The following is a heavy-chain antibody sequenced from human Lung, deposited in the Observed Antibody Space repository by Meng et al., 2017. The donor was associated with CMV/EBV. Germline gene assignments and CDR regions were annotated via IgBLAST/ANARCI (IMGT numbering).Heavy chain of an antibody. V-gene: IGHV3-9*01. J-gene: IGHJ6*02. CDR3: AKDIRGRTYYYYGMDV. CDR2: ISWNSGSI. CDR1: GFTFDDYA. Sequence: SXRLXCAASGFTFDDYAMHWVRQAPGKGLEWVSGISWNSGSIGYADSVKGRFTISRDNAKNSLYLQMNSLRSEDTALYYCAKDIRGRTYYYYGMDVWGQGXTVTVSS.